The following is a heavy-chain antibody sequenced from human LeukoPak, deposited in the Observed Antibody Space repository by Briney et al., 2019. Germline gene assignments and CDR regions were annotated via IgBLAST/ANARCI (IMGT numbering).Heavy chain of an antibody. V-gene: IGHV4-30-4*01. J-gene: IGHJ4*02. CDR2: IYYSGST. Sequence: PSETLSLTCTVSGGSISSGDYYWSWIRQPPGKGLEWIGYIYYSGSTNYNPSLKSRVTISVDTSKNQFSLKLSSVTAADTAVYYCARGPYCSSTSCSFDYWGQGTLVTVSS. CDR3: ARGPYCSSTSCSFDY. D-gene: IGHD2-2*01. CDR1: GGSISSGDYY.